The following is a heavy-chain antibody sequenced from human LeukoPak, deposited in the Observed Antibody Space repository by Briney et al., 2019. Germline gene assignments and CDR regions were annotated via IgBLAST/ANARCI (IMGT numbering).Heavy chain of an antibody. D-gene: IGHD2-2*01. CDR2: IYSGGST. Sequence: GGSLRLSCAASGFTVSGDYMSWVRQAPGKGLEWVSVIYSGGSTYYADSVKGRFTISRDNSKNTLYLQMNSLRAEDTAVYYCASYWRYCSSTSCPSVEYFDYWGQGTLVTVSS. CDR3: ASYWRYCSSTSCPSVEYFDY. V-gene: IGHV3-53*01. J-gene: IGHJ4*02. CDR1: GFTVSGDY.